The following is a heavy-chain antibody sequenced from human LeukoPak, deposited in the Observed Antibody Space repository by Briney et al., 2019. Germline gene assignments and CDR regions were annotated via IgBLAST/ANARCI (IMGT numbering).Heavy chain of an antibody. D-gene: IGHD6-19*01. CDR3: AKDQDSSGWYEGPFDY. V-gene: IGHV3-53*01. CDR1: GFTVSSNY. Sequence: GSLRLSCAASGFTVSSNYMSWVRQAPGKGLEWVSVIYSGDNIYYADSVKGRFTISRDNSKNTLYLQMNSLRAEDTAVYYCAKDQDSSGWYEGPFDYWGQGTLVTVSS. CDR2: IYSGDNI. J-gene: IGHJ4*02.